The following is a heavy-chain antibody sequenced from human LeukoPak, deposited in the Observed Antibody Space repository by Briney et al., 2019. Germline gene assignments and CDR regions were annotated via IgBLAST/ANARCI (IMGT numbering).Heavy chain of an antibody. CDR3: AKLVGY. CDR2: ITGSGGTT. Sequence: GGSLRLSCAASGFTFSSSAMSWGRQAPGKGLEWVSVITGSGGTTYYADSVKGRFTITRDISKNTLYLQMNSLRAEDTAVYFCAKLVGYWGQGTLVTVSS. V-gene: IGHV3-23*01. J-gene: IGHJ4*02. D-gene: IGHD2-8*02. CDR1: GFTFSSSA.